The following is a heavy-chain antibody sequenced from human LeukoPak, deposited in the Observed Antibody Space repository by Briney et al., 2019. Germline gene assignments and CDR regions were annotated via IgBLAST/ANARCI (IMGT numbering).Heavy chain of an antibody. J-gene: IGHJ4*02. CDR3: AKGRDGDY. D-gene: IGHD6-6*01. CDR1: GFSFSNFG. Sequence: GRSLRLSCAASGFSFSNFGMHWVRQAPGKGLEWVAVISYDGSNKYYADSVKGRFTISRDNSKNTLYLQMNSLRAEDTAVYYCAKGRDGDYWGQGTLVTVSS. CDR2: ISYDGSNK. V-gene: IGHV3-30*18.